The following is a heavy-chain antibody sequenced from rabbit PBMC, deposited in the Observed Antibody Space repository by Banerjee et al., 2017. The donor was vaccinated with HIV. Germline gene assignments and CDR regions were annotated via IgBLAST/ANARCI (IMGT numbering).Heavy chain of an antibody. J-gene: IGHJ4*01. Sequence: QEQLEESGGGLVQPEGSLTLTCTASGFSFSSSYYMCWVRQAPGKGLEWIGCIGTGSSGSTWYASWAEGRFTISKTSSTTVTLQMTSLTAADTATYFCARDLAGVIGWNFGLWGPGTLVTVS. CDR2: IGTGSSGST. CDR1: GFSFSSSYY. CDR3: ARDLAGVIGWNFGL. V-gene: IGHV1S45*01. D-gene: IGHD4-1*01.